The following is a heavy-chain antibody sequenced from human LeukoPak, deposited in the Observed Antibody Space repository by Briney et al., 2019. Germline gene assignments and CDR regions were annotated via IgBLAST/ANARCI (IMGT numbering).Heavy chain of an antibody. CDR2: IKQDGNEK. Sequence: GGSLRLSCAASGFTFRSYWMSWVRQAPGKGLECVANIKQDGNEKYYVDSVKGRFTISRDNAKNSLYLQMNSLRAEDTAVYYCTREYYYGSGSYYNGYWGQGTLVTVSS. V-gene: IGHV3-7*04. CDR3: TREYYYGSGSYYNGY. J-gene: IGHJ4*02. CDR1: GFTFRSYW. D-gene: IGHD3-10*01.